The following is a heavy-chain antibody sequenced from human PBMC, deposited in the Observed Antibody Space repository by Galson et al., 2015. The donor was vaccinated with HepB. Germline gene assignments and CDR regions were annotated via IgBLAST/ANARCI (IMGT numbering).Heavy chain of an antibody. Sequence: TLSLTCTVSGGSISSSSYYWGWIRQPPGKGLEWIGSIYYSGSTYYNPSLKSRVTISVDTSKNQFSLKLSSVTAADTAVYYCARARIVGATARNYPPTNWFDPWGQGTLVTVSS. V-gene: IGHV4-39*01. CDR3: ARARIVGATARNYPPTNWFDP. J-gene: IGHJ5*02. D-gene: IGHD1-26*01. CDR2: IYYSGST. CDR1: GGSISSSSYY.